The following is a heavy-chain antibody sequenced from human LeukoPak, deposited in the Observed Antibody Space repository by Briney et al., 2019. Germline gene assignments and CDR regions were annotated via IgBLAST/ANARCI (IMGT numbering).Heavy chain of an antibody. Sequence: GGSLRLSCAASGFTFSSSAMSWVRQAPGMGLEWVSAISNNGGYTYYADSVQGRFTISRDNSKSTLCLQMNSLRAEDTAVYYCAKQLGYCSDGSCYFPYWGQGTRSPSPQ. D-gene: IGHD2-15*01. J-gene: IGHJ4*02. CDR3: AKQLGYCSDGSCYFPY. CDR1: GFTFSSSA. CDR2: ISNNGGYT. V-gene: IGHV3-23*01.